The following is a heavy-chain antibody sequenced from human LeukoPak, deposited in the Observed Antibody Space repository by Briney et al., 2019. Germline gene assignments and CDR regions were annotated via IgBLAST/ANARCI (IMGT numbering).Heavy chain of an antibody. CDR2: IYPDDSDI. CDR3: ARPPYYDILTGYYQSDY. J-gene: IGHJ4*02. D-gene: IGHD3-9*01. CDR1: GYRFTSYW. Sequence: GESLKISCKGSGYRFTSYWIGWVRQMPGQGLEWMGIIYPDDSDIRYSPSFQGQVTISADKSISTAYLQWSSLKASDTAMYYCARPPYYDILTGYYQSDYWGQGTLVTVSS. V-gene: IGHV5-51*01.